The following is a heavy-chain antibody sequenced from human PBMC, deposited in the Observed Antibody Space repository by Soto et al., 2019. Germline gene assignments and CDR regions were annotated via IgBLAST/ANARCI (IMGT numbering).Heavy chain of an antibody. J-gene: IGHJ5*01. CDR3: ARATKGSSTWFDS. D-gene: IGHD2-2*01. Sequence: QVQLQESGPRLVKPSGTLSIMCAVSGGSISSYTWWSWVRQPPGKGLEWIGEIYYRGNTNYNLSLKSRVTISMDKSKNQFSLELNSVTAADTAVYYCARATKGSSTWFDSWGQGTLVTVSS. V-gene: IGHV4-4*02. CDR1: GGSISSYTW. CDR2: IYYRGNT.